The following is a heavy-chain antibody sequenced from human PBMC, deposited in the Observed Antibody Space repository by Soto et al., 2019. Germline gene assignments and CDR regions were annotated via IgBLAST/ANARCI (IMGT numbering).Heavy chain of an antibody. D-gene: IGHD4-17*01. CDR1: GGSMSSGDYY. Sequence: TLSLTCTVSGGSMSSGDYYWSWIRQHPGKGLEWIGYIHYSGTTYNNPSLKSRVTISIDTSKNQFSLKLSSVTAADTAVYYCGREPHPVNRILAMDVWGQGTTVTVSS. CDR2: IHYSGTT. CDR3: GREPHPVNRILAMDV. J-gene: IGHJ6*02. V-gene: IGHV4-31*03.